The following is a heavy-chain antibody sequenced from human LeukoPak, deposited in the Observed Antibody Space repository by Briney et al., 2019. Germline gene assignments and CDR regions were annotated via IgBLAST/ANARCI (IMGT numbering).Heavy chain of an antibody. CDR2: FDPEDGET. CDR1: GYTLTELS. Sequence: ASVKVSCKVSGYTLTELSMHWVRQAPGKGLEWMGGFDPEDGETIYAQKSQGRVTMTEDTSTDTAYMELSSLRSEDTAVYYCATAYDSSGYIDYRGQGTLVTVSS. J-gene: IGHJ4*02. V-gene: IGHV1-24*01. CDR3: ATAYDSSGYIDY. D-gene: IGHD3-22*01.